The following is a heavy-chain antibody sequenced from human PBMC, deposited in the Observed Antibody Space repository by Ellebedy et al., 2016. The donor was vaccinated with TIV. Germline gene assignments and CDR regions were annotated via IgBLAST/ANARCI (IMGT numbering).Heavy chain of an antibody. V-gene: IGHV3-23*01. CDR2: MTGSGDAT. Sequence: GESLKISXAASGFTFSLSAMTWVRQAPGKGLEWVSTMTGSGDATYYAESVKGRFTISRDNSKNALYLQLNNLRAEDTAVYYCAKHLWFGDADYWGQGTLVTVSS. D-gene: IGHD3-10*01. J-gene: IGHJ4*02. CDR3: AKHLWFGDADY. CDR1: GFTFSLSA.